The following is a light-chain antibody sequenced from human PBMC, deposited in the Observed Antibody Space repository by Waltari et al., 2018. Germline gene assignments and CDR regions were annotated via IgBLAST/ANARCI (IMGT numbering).Light chain of an antibody. J-gene: IGKJ3*01. CDR3: QQYDNLPFT. CDR1: QDISKY. Sequence: DIQMTQSPSSLSASVGDRVNITCQASQDISKYLNWYQHKPGKATKLLIYDASNLETGVPSRFSGSGSGTDFTFTISSLQPEDIATYYCQQYDNLPFTFGPGTKVDIK. V-gene: IGKV1-33*01. CDR2: DAS.